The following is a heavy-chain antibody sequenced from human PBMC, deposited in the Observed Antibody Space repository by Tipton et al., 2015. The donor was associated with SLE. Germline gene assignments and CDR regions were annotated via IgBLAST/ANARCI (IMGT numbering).Heavy chain of an antibody. CDR2: IYYSGST. CDR1: GGSISSSSYY. D-gene: IGHD6-13*01. V-gene: IGHV4-39*01. Sequence: TLSLTCTVSGGSISSSSYYWGWIRQPPGKGLEWIGNIYYSGSTSYNPYLKSRVTISVDASKNQFSLKLSSVTAADTAVYYCAKTSSRYPYFDYWGQGTLVTVSS. CDR3: AKTSSRYPYFDY. J-gene: IGHJ4*02.